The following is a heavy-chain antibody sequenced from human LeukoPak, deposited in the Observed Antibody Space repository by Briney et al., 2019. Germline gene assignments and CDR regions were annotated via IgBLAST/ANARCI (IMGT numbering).Heavy chain of an antibody. V-gene: IGHV1-24*01. Sequence: ASVKLSRRVPRYTLTVFSMHWVRHASGKGLEGVGGFDPEDGETIYAQKSRGRVTVTEDTSTDTAYRELRTLRSEDTAVYYCATSGWYGRGNWFDPWGQGTLVTVSS. CDR3: ATSGWYGRGNWFDP. J-gene: IGHJ5*02. CDR1: RYTLTVFS. D-gene: IGHD6-19*01. CDR2: FDPEDGET.